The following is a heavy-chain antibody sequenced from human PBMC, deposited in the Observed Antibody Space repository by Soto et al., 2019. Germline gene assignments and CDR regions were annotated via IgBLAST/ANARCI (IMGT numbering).Heavy chain of an antibody. J-gene: IGHJ4*02. CDR3: PRMDYDGGYFDY. CDR1: GGSISSGGYY. D-gene: IGHD4-17*01. Sequence: QVQLQESGPGLVKPSQTLSLTCTVSGGSISSGGYYWSWIRQHPGKGLEWIGYIYYSGSTYYNPSLKSRVTISVDTSKNQFSVNLSSVTAADTAVYYCPRMDYDGGYFDYWGQGTLVTVSS. V-gene: IGHV4-31*03. CDR2: IYYSGST.